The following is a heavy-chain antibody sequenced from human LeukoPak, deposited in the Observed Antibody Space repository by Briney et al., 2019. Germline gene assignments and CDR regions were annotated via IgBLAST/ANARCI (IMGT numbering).Heavy chain of an antibody. CDR1: GYTFTGYY. V-gene: IGHV1-2*02. CDR3: ARGDTIFGVVMGGNYYYYYMDV. D-gene: IGHD3-3*01. J-gene: IGHJ6*03. CDR2: INPNSGGT. Sequence: GASVKVSCKASGYTFTGYYMHWVRQAPGQGLEWMGWINPNSGGTNYAQKFQGRVTMTRDTSNSTAYMELSRLRSDDTAVYYCARGDTIFGVVMGGNYYYYYMDVWGKGTTVTVSS.